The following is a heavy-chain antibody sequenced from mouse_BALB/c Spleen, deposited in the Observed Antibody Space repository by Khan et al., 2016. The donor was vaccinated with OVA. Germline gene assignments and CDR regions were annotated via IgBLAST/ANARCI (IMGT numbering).Heavy chain of an antibody. CDR2: ISSGGDYT. Sequence: EVQLQESGGDLVKPGGSLKLSCAASGFIFSSYSMSWVRQTPDKRLEWVATISSGGDYTYYPDSVKGRFTISRDDAKNTLYIQMSSLKAEDTALYYCASHLTGSFAYWGQGTLVTVSA. CDR1: GFIFSSYS. D-gene: IGHD4-1*01. J-gene: IGHJ3*01. CDR3: ASHLTGSFAY. V-gene: IGHV5-6*01.